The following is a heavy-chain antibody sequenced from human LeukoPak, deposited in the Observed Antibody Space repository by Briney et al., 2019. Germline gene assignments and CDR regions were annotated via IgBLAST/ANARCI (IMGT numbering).Heavy chain of an antibody. J-gene: IGHJ4*02. CDR2: INHSGST. V-gene: IGHV4-34*01. Sequence: PSETLSPTCAVYGGSFSGYYWSWIRQPPGKGLEWIGEINHSGSTNYNSSLKSRVTISVDTSKNQFSLKLSSVTAADTAVYYCVRGRRSTTMVLRYFDYWGQGTLVTASS. CDR1: GGSFSGYY. D-gene: IGHD5-18*01. CDR3: VRGRRSTTMVLRYFDY.